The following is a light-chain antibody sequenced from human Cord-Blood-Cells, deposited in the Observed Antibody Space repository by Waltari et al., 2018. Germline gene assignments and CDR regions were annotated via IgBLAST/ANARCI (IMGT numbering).Light chain of an antibody. CDR2: GNS. J-gene: IGLJ1*01. Sequence: QSVLPQPPSVSASPGPRVPISCTGSSSNIGAGYVVHWYQQLPGTAPKLLIYGNSNRPSGVPDRFSGSKSGTSASLAITGLQAEDEADYYCQSYDSSLSGYVFGTGTKVTVL. CDR3: QSYDSSLSGYV. CDR1: SSNIGAGYV. V-gene: IGLV1-40*01.